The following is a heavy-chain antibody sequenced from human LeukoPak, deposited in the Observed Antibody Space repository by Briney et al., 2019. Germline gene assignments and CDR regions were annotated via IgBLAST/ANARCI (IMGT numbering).Heavy chain of an antibody. J-gene: IGHJ4*02. Sequence: GGSLRLSCAASGFAFDTYGMTWARQAPGKGLEWVSSISGSGYNTYYADSVKGRFTISRDNSKNTLYLQMNSLRAEDTAVYYCASLDYRDYWGQGTLVTVSS. V-gene: IGHV3-23*01. CDR3: ASLDYRDY. CDR1: GFAFDTYG. CDR2: ISGSGYNT.